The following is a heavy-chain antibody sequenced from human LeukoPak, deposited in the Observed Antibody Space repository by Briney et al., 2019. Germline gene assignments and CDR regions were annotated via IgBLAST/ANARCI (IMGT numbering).Heavy chain of an antibody. D-gene: IGHD1-26*01. Sequence: SETLSLTCTVSGGSISSYYWSWIRQPPRKGLEWIGYIYYSGNTKYNPSLKSRVTISVDTSKNQFSLKLNSVTAVDTAVYYCARGSVGGTTLLWGQGTLVTVSS. V-gene: IGHV4-59*01. J-gene: IGHJ4*02. CDR2: IYYSGNT. CDR3: ARGSVGGTTLL. CDR1: GGSISSYY.